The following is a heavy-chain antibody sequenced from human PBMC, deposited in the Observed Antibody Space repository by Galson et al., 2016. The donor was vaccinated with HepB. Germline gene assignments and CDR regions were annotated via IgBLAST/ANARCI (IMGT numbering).Heavy chain of an antibody. Sequence: SCKASGYTFTSYSISWVRQAPGQGLEWMGWITDYNGNTNYAQKLQGRVTMTTDKSTSTAYMALRSLRSDDTAVYYCARLGYDSSGYFPDFWGQGTLVTVSS. V-gene: IGHV1-18*01. CDR1: GYTFTSYS. D-gene: IGHD3-22*01. CDR2: ITDYNGNT. J-gene: IGHJ4*02. CDR3: ARLGYDSSGYFPDF.